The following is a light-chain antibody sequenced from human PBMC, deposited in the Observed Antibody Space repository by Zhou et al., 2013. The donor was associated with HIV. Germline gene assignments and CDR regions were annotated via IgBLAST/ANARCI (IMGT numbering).Light chain of an antibody. J-gene: IGKJ4*01. CDR1: QGISNA. Sequence: IQLTQSPSSLSASVGDRVTITCRASQGISNALAWYQQKPGKVPKLLIYGASTLQSGVPSRFSGSGSGTDFTLTIISLQPEDVATYYCQEYNSAPPLTFGGGTKVEIK. CDR3: QEYNSAPPLT. CDR2: GAS. V-gene: IGKV1-27*01.